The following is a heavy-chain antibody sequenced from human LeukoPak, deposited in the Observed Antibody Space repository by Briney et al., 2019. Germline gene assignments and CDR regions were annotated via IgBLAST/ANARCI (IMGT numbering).Heavy chain of an antibody. CDR3: ARVALVSGPSYGSESEAADY. J-gene: IGHJ4*02. V-gene: IGHV3-30*04. Sequence: GRSLRLSCAASGFTFSSYAMHWVRQAPGKGLEWVAVISYDGSNKYYADSVKGRFTISRDNSKNTLYLQMNSLRAEDTAVYYCARVALVSGPSYGSESEAADYWGQGTLVTVSS. CDR2: ISYDGSNK. CDR1: GFTFSSYA. D-gene: IGHD3-10*01.